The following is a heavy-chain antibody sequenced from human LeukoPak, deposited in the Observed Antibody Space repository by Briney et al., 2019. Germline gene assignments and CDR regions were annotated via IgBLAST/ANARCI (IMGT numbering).Heavy chain of an antibody. V-gene: IGHV4-30-4*08. D-gene: IGHD3-10*01. CDR2: IYYTGNT. CDR1: GGSINSGDHY. J-gene: IGHJ5*02. CDR3: AREAEEGFGELFGWFDP. Sequence: PSQTLSLTCTVSGGSINSGDHYWSWIRQPPGKGLEWIGNIYYTGNTYYNPSLKSRVIISADTSKNQFSLRLNSTTAADTAVYYCAREAEEGFGELFGWFDPWGQGTLVTVSS.